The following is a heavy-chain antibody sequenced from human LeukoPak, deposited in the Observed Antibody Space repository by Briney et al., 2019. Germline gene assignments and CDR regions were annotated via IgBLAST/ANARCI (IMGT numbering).Heavy chain of an antibody. D-gene: IGHD2-2*01. Sequence: GGSLRLSCAASGFTFSSHAMSWVRQAPGKGLEWVSAISGSGGSTYYADSVKGRFTISRDNSKNTLYLQMNSLRAEDTAVYYCAKGVPSCSTTSCYADYWGQGTLVTVSS. CDR3: AKGVPSCSTTSCYADY. CDR1: GFTFSSHA. V-gene: IGHV3-23*01. CDR2: ISGSGGST. J-gene: IGHJ4*02.